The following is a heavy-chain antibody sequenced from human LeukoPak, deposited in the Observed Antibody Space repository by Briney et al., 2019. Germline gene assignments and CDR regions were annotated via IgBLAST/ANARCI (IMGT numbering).Heavy chain of an antibody. CDR2: INPNSGSA. CDR3: ARDYGDYENWFDP. J-gene: IGHJ5*02. V-gene: IGHV1-2*02. CDR1: GYTFTGYY. D-gene: IGHD4-17*01. Sequence: GASVKVSCKASGYTFTGYYMHWVRQAPGQGLEWMGWINPNSGSANYAQNFQGRVTMTRHTSVSTAYMEVSRLRSDDTAVYYCARDYGDYENWFDPWGQGTLVTVSS.